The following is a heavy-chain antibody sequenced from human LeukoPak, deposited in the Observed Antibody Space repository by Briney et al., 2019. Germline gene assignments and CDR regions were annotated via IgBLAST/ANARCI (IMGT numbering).Heavy chain of an antibody. CDR1: GFTFDDYA. CDR2: ISGDGGST. Sequence: GGSLRLSCAASGFTFDDYAMNWVRQAPGKGLEWVSLISGDGGSTYYADSVKGRFTISRDNSKNSLYLQMNSLRTEDTALYYCAQEGSRDGYNAYFDYWGQGTLVTVSS. CDR3: AQEGSRDGYNAYFDY. J-gene: IGHJ4*02. D-gene: IGHD5-24*01. V-gene: IGHV3-43*02.